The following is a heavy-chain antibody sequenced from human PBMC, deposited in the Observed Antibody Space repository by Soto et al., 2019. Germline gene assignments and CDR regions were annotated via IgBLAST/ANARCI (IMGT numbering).Heavy chain of an antibody. D-gene: IGHD3-10*01. CDR3: ANQALGFGELSAFDI. CDR2: ISYDGSNK. CDR1: GFTFSSYG. V-gene: IGHV3-30*18. Sequence: QVQLVESGGGVVQPGRSLRLSCAASGFTFSSYGMHWVRQAPGKGLEWVAVISYDGSNKYYADSVKGRFTISRDNSKNTLYLQMNSLRAEDTDVYYCANQALGFGELSAFDIWGQGTMVTVSS. J-gene: IGHJ3*02.